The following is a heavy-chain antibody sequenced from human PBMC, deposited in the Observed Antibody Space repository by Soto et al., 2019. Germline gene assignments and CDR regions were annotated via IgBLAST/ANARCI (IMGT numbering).Heavy chain of an antibody. V-gene: IGHV1-69*01. D-gene: IGHD3-22*01. Sequence: QVQLVQSGAEVKKPGSSVKVSCKASGGTFSSYAISWVRQAPGQGLEWMGGIIPIFGTANYAQKFQGRVTITADESTSTAYMEVRSLRSEDTAVYYCARGGVRISRTYYYDSSGYLRSFDPWGQGTLVTVSS. CDR3: ARGGVRISRTYYYDSSGYLRSFDP. CDR1: GGTFSSYA. CDR2: IIPIFGTA. J-gene: IGHJ5*02.